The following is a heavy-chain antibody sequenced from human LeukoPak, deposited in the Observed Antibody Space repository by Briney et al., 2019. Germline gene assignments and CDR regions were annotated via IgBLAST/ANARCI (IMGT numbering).Heavy chain of an antibody. V-gene: IGHV4-39*01. CDR1: GGSISSDHYH. CDR3: ARQSGYTYGPIDY. Sequence: SETLSLTCTVSGGSISSDHYHWGWIRQPPGKGLEWIGSIYYSGSSYYNPSLKSRVTISVDTSKNQFSLKLSSVTAADTAVYHCARQSGYTYGPIDYWGQGTLVTVSS. D-gene: IGHD5-18*01. CDR2: IYYSGSS. J-gene: IGHJ4*02.